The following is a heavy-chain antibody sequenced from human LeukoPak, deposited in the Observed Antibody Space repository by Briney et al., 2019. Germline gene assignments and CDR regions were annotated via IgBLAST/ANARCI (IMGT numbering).Heavy chain of an antibody. Sequence: PGGSLRLSCAASGFTFSSYAMSWVRQAPGKGLEWVSAISGSGGSTYYADSVKGRFTISRDNSKNTLYLQMNSLRAEDTAVYYCAKDQSPRYSIVATIPFDYWGQGTLVTVSS. J-gene: IGHJ4*02. CDR3: AKDQSPRYSIVATIPFDY. V-gene: IGHV3-23*01. CDR1: GFTFSSYA. CDR2: ISGSGGST. D-gene: IGHD5-12*01.